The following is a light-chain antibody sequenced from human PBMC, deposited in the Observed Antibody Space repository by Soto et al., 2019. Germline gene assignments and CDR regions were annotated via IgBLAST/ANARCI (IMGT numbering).Light chain of an antibody. CDR3: QQRDKWPPYT. V-gene: IGKV3-11*01. CDR1: QSVGTY. CDR2: DGS. J-gene: IGKJ2*01. Sequence: EVVLTQSPATLSLSPGERATLSCRASQSVGTYVAWYQQKPGQAPRLLIYDGSNRATGISARFSGSGSGTVFTLTINNLEPEDFAVYYCQQRDKWPPYTCGQGTKLEIK.